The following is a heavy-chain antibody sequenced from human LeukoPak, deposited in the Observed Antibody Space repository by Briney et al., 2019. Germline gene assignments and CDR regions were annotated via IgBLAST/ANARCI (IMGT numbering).Heavy chain of an antibody. Sequence: GGTQRLSCAASGFIFSNYGMNWVRQAPGKGLEWVSGITGNGATTYYADSVKGRFTISRDNSKNTLYLQMNSLRAEDTAVYYCAKSGLNRFDYWGQGTLVTVSS. CDR1: GFIFSNYG. J-gene: IGHJ4*02. CDR2: ITGNGATT. V-gene: IGHV3-23*01. CDR3: AKSGLNRFDY. D-gene: IGHD2-15*01.